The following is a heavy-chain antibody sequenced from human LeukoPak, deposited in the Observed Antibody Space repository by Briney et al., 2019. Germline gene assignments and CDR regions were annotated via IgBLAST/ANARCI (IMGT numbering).Heavy chain of an antibody. Sequence: GRSLRLSCAASGFTFDDYAMHWVRQAPGKGLEWVSGISWNSGSIGYADSVKGRFTISRDKAKNSLYLQMNSLRAEDTALYYCAKDYGSSWYYFDYWGQGTLVTVSS. J-gene: IGHJ4*02. D-gene: IGHD6-13*01. CDR3: AKDYGSSWYYFDY. V-gene: IGHV3-9*01. CDR2: ISWNSGSI. CDR1: GFTFDDYA.